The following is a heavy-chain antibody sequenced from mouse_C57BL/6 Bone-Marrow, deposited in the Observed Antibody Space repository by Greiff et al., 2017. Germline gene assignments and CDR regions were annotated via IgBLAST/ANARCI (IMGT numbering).Heavy chain of an antibody. D-gene: IGHD1-1*02. V-gene: IGHV1-55*01. CDR1: GYTFTSYW. Sequence: QVQLQQPGAELVKPGASVKMSCKASGYTFTSYWITWVKQRPGQGLEWIGDIYPTSGRTNYNEKFKSKAILTVDTSSNTAYMQLSSLTSEDSADFYCARSGPRGRGFDYWGQGTALTVSS. CDR2: IYPTSGRT. CDR3: ARSGPRGRGFDY. J-gene: IGHJ2*01.